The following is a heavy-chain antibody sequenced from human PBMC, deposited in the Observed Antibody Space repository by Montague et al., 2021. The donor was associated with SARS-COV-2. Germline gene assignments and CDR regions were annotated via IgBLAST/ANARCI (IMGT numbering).Heavy chain of an antibody. D-gene: IGHD3-22*01. V-gene: IGHV4-39*07. Sequence: SETLSLTCTVSGGSISSGYYYWSWIRQPAGKGLEWIGRIYCSGSTYYNPSLESRVALSVDTSRNQFSLKLTSVTAADTAMYYCARGVVIGVVAVIGGFDSRGQGTLVIVSS. CDR3: ARGVVIGVVAVIGGFDS. CDR1: GGSISSGYYY. J-gene: IGHJ4*02. CDR2: IYCSGST.